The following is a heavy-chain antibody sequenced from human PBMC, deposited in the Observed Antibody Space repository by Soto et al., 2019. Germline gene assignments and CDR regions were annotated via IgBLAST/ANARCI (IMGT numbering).Heavy chain of an antibody. CDR1: GASITSTY. Sequence: LHLTCTVSGASITSTYWSWIRQSPGKGLEWIGYIFYSGTTNYNPSLKNRVTISVDTSKNQLSLNLTSVTAADTAVYYCAKTPFLVTLRTVLRYFDSWCQGTLVTVSS. CDR2: IFYSGTT. CDR3: AKTPFLVTLRTVLRYFDS. J-gene: IGHJ4*02. V-gene: IGHV4-59*01. D-gene: IGHD2-21*02.